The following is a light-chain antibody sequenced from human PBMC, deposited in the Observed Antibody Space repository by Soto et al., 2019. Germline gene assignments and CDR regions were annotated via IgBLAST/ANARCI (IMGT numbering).Light chain of an antibody. Sequence: IVLTQSPVTLSLSPGERATLSCRASQHIGTFLAWYQHKVAQAPRLLISDASKRATGTPARFSGSGSGTDFTLTISSIEPEDFAVYYCQQRSYGYTFGQGTKLEI. J-gene: IGKJ2*01. CDR1: QHIGTF. V-gene: IGKV3-11*01. CDR3: QQRSYGYT. CDR2: DAS.